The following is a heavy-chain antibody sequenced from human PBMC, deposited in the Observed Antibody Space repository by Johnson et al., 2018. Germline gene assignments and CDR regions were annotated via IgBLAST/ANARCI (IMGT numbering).Heavy chain of an antibody. D-gene: IGHD3-16*01. J-gene: IGHJ3*02. Sequence: EVQLVESGGGLVQPGGSLRLSCAASGFTFSSYAMSWVRQAPGKGLEWVSAISGSGGSTYYADSVKGRFTISRDNSKNTLYLQMNSLRADDTAVYYCAKDTSSDDYVWGSYHELADSDALDIWGQGTMVTVSS. CDR1: GFTFSSYA. CDR3: AKDTSSDDYVWGSYHELADSDALDI. CDR2: ISGSGGST. V-gene: IGHV3-23*04.